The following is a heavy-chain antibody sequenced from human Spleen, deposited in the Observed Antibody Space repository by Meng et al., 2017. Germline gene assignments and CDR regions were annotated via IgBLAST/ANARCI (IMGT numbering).Heavy chain of an antibody. Sequence: GESLKISCAASGFTFSSYAMSWVRQAPGKGLEWVSAISGSGGSTYYADSVKGRFTISRDNSKNTLYLQMNSLRAEDTAVYYCAKANSGFYFSTDYWGQGNLVTVST. D-gene: IGHD3-22*01. CDR2: ISGSGGST. CDR3: AKANSGFYFSTDY. V-gene: IGHV3-23*01. J-gene: IGHJ4*02. CDR1: GFTFSSYA.